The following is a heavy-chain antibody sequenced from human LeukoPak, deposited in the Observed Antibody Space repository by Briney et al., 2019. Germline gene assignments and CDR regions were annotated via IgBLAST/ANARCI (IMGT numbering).Heavy chain of an antibody. J-gene: IGHJ5*02. V-gene: IGHV1-2*02. CDR2: INPNSGGT. CDR3: ARGIASTSCYGPSCNWFDP. D-gene: IGHD2-2*01. Sequence: ASVKVSCKASGYTFTGYYMHWVRQAPGQGREWMGWINPNSGGTNYAQKFQGRVTMTRDTSISTAYMELSSLRSDDTAIYYCARGIASTSCYGPSCNWFDPWGQGTLVTVSS. CDR1: GYTFTGYY.